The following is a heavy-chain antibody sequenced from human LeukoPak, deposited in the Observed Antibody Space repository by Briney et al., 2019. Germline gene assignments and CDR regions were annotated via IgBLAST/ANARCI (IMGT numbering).Heavy chain of an antibody. D-gene: IGHD2-21*02. V-gene: IGHV4-30-2*01. CDR1: GGSISSGGYS. J-gene: IGHJ3*02. CDR3: ARGRSTCGGDCYNDAFDI. CDR2: IYHSGST. Sequence: SQTLSLTCAVSGGSISSGGYSWRWLRQPPGKGLEWIGYIYHSGSTYYNPSLKSRVTISVDRSKNQFSLKLSSVTAADTAVYYCARGRSTCGGDCYNDAFDIWGQGTMVTVSS.